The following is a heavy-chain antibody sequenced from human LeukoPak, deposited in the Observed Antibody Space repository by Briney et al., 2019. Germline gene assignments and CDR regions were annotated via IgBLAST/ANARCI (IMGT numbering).Heavy chain of an antibody. Sequence: PSGTLSLTCAVYGGSFSGYYWSWIRQPPGKGLEWIGEINHSGSTNYNPSLKSRVTISVDTSKNQFSLKLSSVTAADTAVYYCARAAVTTGGAFDYWGQGTLVTVSS. D-gene: IGHD4-11*01. CDR3: ARAAVTTGGAFDY. V-gene: IGHV4-34*01. CDR2: INHSGST. J-gene: IGHJ4*02. CDR1: GGSFSGYY.